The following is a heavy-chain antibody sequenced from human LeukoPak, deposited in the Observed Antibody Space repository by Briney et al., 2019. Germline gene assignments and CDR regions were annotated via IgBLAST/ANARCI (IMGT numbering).Heavy chain of an antibody. D-gene: IGHD6-13*01. CDR3: GRDLVTAAAGTNWFDP. V-gene: IGHV3-48*02. CDR1: GFTFSSYS. CDR2: ISSSSSTI. Sequence: PGGSLRLSCAASGFTFSSYSMNWVRQAPGKGLEWVSYISSSSSTIYYADSVKGRFTISRDNDKNSLYLQMNSLRDEETAVYYCGRDLVTAAAGTNWFDPWGQGTLVTVSS. J-gene: IGHJ5*02.